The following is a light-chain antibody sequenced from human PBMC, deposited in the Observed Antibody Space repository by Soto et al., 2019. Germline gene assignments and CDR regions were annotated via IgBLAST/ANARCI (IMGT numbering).Light chain of an antibody. V-gene: IGKV1-9*01. CDR1: QGISSY. CDR3: QQLNSYPRT. Sequence: DIQLTQSPSFLSASVGDRVTITCRASQGISSYLAWYQHKPGKAPKLLIYAASTVQSGVPSRYSGSGSGTEFTLTLSSLQPEDFATYCCQQLNSYPRTFGQGTKVEIK. CDR2: AAS. J-gene: IGKJ1*01.